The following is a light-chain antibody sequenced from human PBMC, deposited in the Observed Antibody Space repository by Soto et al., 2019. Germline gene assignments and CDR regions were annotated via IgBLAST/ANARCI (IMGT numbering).Light chain of an antibody. V-gene: IGKV1-39*01. J-gene: IGKJ4*01. CDR3: QHSHITPLP. Sequence: DIQMPQSPSSLSASVGDRVTITCRASKSISSHLNWYQQKPGKAPKLLSYAASSLQSGVPSRFSGIGSGTEFTLTISSIQPDDFATYSCQHSHITPLPFGGGTKVEI. CDR1: KSISSH. CDR2: AAS.